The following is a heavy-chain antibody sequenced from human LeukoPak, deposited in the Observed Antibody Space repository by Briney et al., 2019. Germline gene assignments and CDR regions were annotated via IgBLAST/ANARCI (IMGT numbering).Heavy chain of an antibody. V-gene: IGHV3-15*01. J-gene: IGHJ4*02. CDR1: GFTFSSYS. Sequence: GGSLRLSCAASGFTFSSYSMNWVRQAPGKGLEWVGRIKSKTDGGTTDYAAPVKGRFTISRDDSKNTLYLQMNSLKTEDTAVYYCTTDLTGGAVRGLITYYFDYWGQGTLVTVSS. CDR3: TTDLTGGAVRGLITYYFDY. CDR2: IKSKTDGGTT. D-gene: IGHD3-10*01.